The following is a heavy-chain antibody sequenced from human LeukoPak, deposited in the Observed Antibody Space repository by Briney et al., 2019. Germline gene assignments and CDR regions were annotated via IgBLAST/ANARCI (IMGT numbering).Heavy chain of an antibody. CDR1: GFTFSSYA. D-gene: IGHD3-9*01. V-gene: IGHV3-23*01. CDR2: ISGSGGST. Sequence: GGSLRLSCAASGFTFSSYAMSWVRQAPGKGLEWVSAISGSGGSTYYADSVKGRFTISRDNSKNTLYLQMNSLRAEDTAVYYCAKDLPGGSWLLFGRPYFDYWGQGTLVTVSS. J-gene: IGHJ4*02. CDR3: AKDLPGGSWLLFGRPYFDY.